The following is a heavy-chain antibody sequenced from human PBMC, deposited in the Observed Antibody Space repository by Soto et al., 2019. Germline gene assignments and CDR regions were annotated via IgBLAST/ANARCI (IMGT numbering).Heavy chain of an antibody. CDR1: GGTTSSYT. CDR2: IVPMINKV. CDR3: ALRTGNWNPLAD. V-gene: IGHV1-69*02. D-gene: IGHD1-1*01. Sequence: QVQLVQPGAEVEKPGSSVKVSCKASGGTTSSYTISWVRQFPGQGLEWMGNIVPMINKVDYAQKFQGRVTITADKSTRTVYMELSSLKSEDTAVYFCALRTGNWNPLADWGQGTLVTVSS. J-gene: IGHJ4*02.